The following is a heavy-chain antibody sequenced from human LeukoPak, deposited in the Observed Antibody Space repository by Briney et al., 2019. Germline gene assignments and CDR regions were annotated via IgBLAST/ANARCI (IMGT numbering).Heavy chain of an antibody. CDR3: AKSVDTAMED. D-gene: IGHD5-18*01. J-gene: IGHJ4*02. Sequence: GGSLRLSCAASGFTFSSYAMHWVRQAPGKGLEWVAVISYDGSNKYYADSVKGRFTISRDNSKNTLYLQMNSLRAEDTPVYYCAKSVDTAMEDWGQGTPVTVSS. V-gene: IGHV3-30*04. CDR2: ISYDGSNK. CDR1: GFTFSSYA.